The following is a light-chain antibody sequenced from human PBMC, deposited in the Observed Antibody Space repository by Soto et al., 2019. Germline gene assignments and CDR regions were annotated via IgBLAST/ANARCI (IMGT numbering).Light chain of an antibody. CDR1: QAIRTA. CDR3: LLAFRYSWA. CDR2: AAS. J-gene: IGKJ1*01. V-gene: IGKV1-6*01. Sequence: AIRLTQSPSSLYAAAGDRVTITCRASQAIRTALAWYQQKPGKVPKLLIYAASILQSGVPSSFSVSGSGTDFTLTISSLQPEDFATYYCLLAFRYSWAFGQGTKVAIK.